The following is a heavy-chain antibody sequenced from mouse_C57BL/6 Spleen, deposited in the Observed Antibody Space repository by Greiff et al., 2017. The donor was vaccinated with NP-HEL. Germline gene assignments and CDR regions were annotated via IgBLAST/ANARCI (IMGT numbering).Heavy chain of an antibody. D-gene: IGHD1-1*01. CDR3: ARGITTVDYWYFDV. Sequence: VHLVESGAELVKPGASVKMSCKASGYTFTTYPIEWMKQNHGKSLEWIGNFHPYNDDTKYNEKFKGKATLTVEKSSSTVYLELSRLTSDDSAVYYCARGITTVDYWYFDVWGTGTTVTVSS. CDR1: GYTFTTYP. V-gene: IGHV1-47*01. CDR2: FHPYNDDT. J-gene: IGHJ1*03.